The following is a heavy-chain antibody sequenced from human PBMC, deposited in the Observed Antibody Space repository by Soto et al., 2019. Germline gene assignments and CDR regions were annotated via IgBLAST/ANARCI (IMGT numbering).Heavy chain of an antibody. CDR3: ARDLDGSGSYYTNY. D-gene: IGHD3-10*01. CDR1: GYTSSSIG. V-gene: IGHV1-18*01. CDR2: ISPYKGNT. J-gene: IGHJ4*02. Sequence: ASVKVSCKTSGYTSSSIGISWVRQAPGQGLEWMGWISPYKGNTYYAQRLQGRVTMTTDTSTSTAYMELRSLRSDDTAAYFCARDLDGSGSYYTNYWGQGTLVTVSS.